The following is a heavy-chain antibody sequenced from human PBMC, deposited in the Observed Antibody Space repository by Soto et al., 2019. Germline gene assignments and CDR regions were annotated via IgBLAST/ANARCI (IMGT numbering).Heavy chain of an antibody. V-gene: IGHV1-46*03. D-gene: IGHD5-12*01. CDR1: GYTFTSYY. CDR2: INPSGGST. J-gene: IGHJ3*02. Sequence: QVQLVQSGAEVKKPGASVKVSCKASGYTFTSYYMHWVRQAPGQGLEWMGIINPSGGSTSYAQKFQGRVTMTRDTSXSXXXXXXXXXRSEDTAVYYCAKAYSGYEGFIAFDIWGQGTMVTVSS. CDR3: AKAYSGYEGFIAFDI.